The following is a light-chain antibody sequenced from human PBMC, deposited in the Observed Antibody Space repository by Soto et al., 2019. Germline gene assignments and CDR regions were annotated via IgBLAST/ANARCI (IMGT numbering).Light chain of an antibody. CDR2: DAS. J-gene: IGKJ4*01. CDR3: QYFNDYPPT. CDR1: QDIDSA. Sequence: AIQLAQSPSSLSASVGDRVTITCRASQDIDSALAWYQQKPGKPPKFLLSDASTLESGVPTRFSDSGSGTDLPLTISSLQPEDFATYYCQYFNDYPPTFGGGTEVEIK. V-gene: IGKV1D-13*01.